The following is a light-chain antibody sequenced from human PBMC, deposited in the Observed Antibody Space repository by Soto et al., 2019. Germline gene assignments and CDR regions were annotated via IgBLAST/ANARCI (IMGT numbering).Light chain of an antibody. Sequence: QSALTQPRSVSGSPGQSVTISCTGTSSDVGGYNHVSWYQQHPGKAPKLMIYDVSKRPSGVPDRFSGSKSGNTASLTISGLQAEDEADYYCCSYAGSYTNYVFGTGTKLTVL. CDR1: SSDVGGYNH. CDR2: DVS. V-gene: IGLV2-11*01. J-gene: IGLJ1*01. CDR3: CSYAGSYTNYV.